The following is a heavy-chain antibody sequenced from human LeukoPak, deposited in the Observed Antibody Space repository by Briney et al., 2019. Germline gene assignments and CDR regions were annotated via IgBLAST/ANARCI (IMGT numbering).Heavy chain of an antibody. CDR2: IIPILGIA. Sequence: SVKVSCKASGYTFTSYGISWVRQAPGQGLEWMGRIIPILGIANYARKFQGRVTITADKSTSTAYMELSSLRSEDTAVYYCARGPAARETGTFDYWGQGTLVTVSS. J-gene: IGHJ4*02. CDR3: ARGPAARETGTFDY. CDR1: GYTFTSYG. D-gene: IGHD2-2*01. V-gene: IGHV1-69*04.